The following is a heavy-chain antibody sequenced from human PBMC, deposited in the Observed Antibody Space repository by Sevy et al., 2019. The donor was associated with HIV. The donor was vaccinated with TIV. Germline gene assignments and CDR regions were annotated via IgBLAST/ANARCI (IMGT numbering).Heavy chain of an antibody. CDR2: NNPSGGGT. CDR3: ARDKDWLLYDY. D-gene: IGHD3-9*01. CDR1: GYTFSTYL. J-gene: IGHJ4*02. Sequence: ASVKVSCKAFGYTFSTYLMHWVRQVPGQGLEWVGVNNPSGGGTKYAQKFQGRVIMTGDTSTSTVYMELSSLRSEDTAVYYCARDKDWLLYDYWGQGTLVTVSS. V-gene: IGHV1-46*01.